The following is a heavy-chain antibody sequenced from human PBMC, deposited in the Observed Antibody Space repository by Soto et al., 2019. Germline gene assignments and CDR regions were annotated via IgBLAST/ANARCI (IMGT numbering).Heavy chain of an antibody. J-gene: IGHJ4*02. V-gene: IGHV1-69*13. CDR2: IIPIFGTA. CDR3: ARGVRNGYKN. Sequence: RASVKVSCKASGGTFSSYAISWVRQAPGQGLEWMGGIIPIFGTANYAQKFQGRVTITADESTSTAYMELSSLRSEDTAVYYCARGVRNGYKNWGQGTLVTVSS. D-gene: IGHD3-10*01. CDR1: GGTFSSYA.